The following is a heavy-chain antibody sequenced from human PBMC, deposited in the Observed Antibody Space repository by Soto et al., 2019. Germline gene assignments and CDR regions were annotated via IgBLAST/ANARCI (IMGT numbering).Heavy chain of an antibody. CDR2: IYHSGST. V-gene: IGHV4-30-2*01. J-gene: IGHJ6*02. Sequence: NPSETLSLTCAVSGGSISSGGYSWSWIRQPPGKGLEWIGYIYHSGSTYYNPSLKSRVTISVDRSKNQFSLKLSSVTAADTAVYYCARGGYGMDVWGQGTTVTVSS. D-gene: IGHD3-16*01. CDR3: ARGGYGMDV. CDR1: GGSISSGGYS.